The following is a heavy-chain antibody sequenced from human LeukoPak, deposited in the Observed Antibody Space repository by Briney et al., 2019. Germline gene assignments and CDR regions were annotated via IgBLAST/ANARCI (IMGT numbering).Heavy chain of an antibody. V-gene: IGHV4-39*06. CDR2: IYYSGST. Sequence: SETLSLTCTVSGGSISSSSYYWGWIRQPPGKGLEWIGSIYYSGSTYYNPSLKSRATISLYTSRKYFPLELRSVTAADTAVYYCARGGSYGAYLDYWGQGALVIVSS. CDR3: ARGGSYGAYLDY. J-gene: IGHJ4*02. D-gene: IGHD1-26*01. CDR1: GGSISSSSYY.